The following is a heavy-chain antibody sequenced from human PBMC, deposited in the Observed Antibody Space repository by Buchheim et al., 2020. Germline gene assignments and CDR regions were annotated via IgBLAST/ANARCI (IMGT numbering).Heavy chain of an antibody. Sequence: EVQLLESGGGLVQPGGSLRLSCAASGFTFSSYAMSWVRQAPGKGLEWVSAISGSGGSTYYAASVKGRFTISRDNSKNTLYLQMNSLRAEDTAVYYCAKVFHGAARPLYYYYMDVWGKGTT. V-gene: IGHV3-23*01. CDR1: GFTFSSYA. CDR3: AKVFHGAARPLYYYYMDV. CDR2: ISGSGGST. D-gene: IGHD6-6*01. J-gene: IGHJ6*03.